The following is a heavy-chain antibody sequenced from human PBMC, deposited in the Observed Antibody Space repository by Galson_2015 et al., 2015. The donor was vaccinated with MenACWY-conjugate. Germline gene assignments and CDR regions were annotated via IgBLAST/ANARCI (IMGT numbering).Heavy chain of an antibody. Sequence: SLRLSCAVSDFTFSNAWMSWVRQAPGKGLEWVGRIKSKADGETIDYAAPVKGRFTVSRDDSKSTLYLQMNSLKSEDTGVYYCTVGRMSGGARWWWNYWGQGTLVTVSS. V-gene: IGHV3-15*01. J-gene: IGHJ4*02. CDR3: TVGRMSGGARWWWNY. CDR2: IKSKADGETI. D-gene: IGHD2-21*01. CDR1: DFTFSNAW.